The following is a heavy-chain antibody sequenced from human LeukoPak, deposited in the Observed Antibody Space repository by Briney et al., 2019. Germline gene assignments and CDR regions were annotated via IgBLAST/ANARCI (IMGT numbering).Heavy chain of an antibody. CDR3: ATLYGGLDI. CDR1: GFTFSNYW. CDR2: TRSTGNST. Sequence: GGSLRLSCAASGFTFSNYWMHWVRQAPGKGLVWVSGTRSTGNSTHYADSVKGRYTSSRDNTKNTLYLQMNSLRDEDTAVYYCATLYGGLDIWGQGTMVTVSS. D-gene: IGHD4/OR15-4a*01. V-gene: IGHV3-74*01. J-gene: IGHJ3*02.